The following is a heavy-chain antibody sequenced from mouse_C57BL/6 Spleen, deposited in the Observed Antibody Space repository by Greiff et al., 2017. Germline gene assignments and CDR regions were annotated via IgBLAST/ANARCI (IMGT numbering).Heavy chain of an antibody. V-gene: IGHV1-81*01. D-gene: IGHD1-1*01. J-gene: IGHJ1*03. Sequence: QVQLQQSGAELARPGASVKLSCKASGYTFTSYGISWVKQRTGQGLEWIGEIYPRSGNTYYNEKFKGKATLTADKSSSTAYMELRSLTSEDSAVYVCARSYYGSSYWYFDVWGTGTTVTVSS. CDR3: ARSYYGSSYWYFDV. CDR2: IYPRSGNT. CDR1: GYTFTSYG.